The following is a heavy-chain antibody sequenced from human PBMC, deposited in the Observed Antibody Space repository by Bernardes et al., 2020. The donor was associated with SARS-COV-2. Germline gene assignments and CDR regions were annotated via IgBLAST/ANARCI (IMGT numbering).Heavy chain of an antibody. D-gene: IGHD6-13*01. CDR3: TNLAAFTDS. Sequence: GGSLRLSCAASGFTFSHYWMHWVRQAPGKGLVWVSEISSDGTVTNYADSVKGRFTIARDNAKNTLYLQMNSLRPEDTAVYYCTNLAAFTDSWGQGTRVTVSS. V-gene: IGHV3-74*01. CDR1: GFTFSHYW. CDR2: ISSDGTVT. J-gene: IGHJ4*02.